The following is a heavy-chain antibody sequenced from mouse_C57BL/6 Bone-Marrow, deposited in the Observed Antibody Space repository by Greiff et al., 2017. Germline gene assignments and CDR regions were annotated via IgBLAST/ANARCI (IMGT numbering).Heavy chain of an antibody. J-gene: IGHJ2*01. Sequence: QVQLQQPGAELVKPGASVKLSCKASGYTFTSYWMHWVKQRPGQGLEWIGMIHPYSGSTNYNEKFKSKATLTVYKSSSTAYMQLSSLTSEDSAVYSCARSRILLCDYWGQGTTLTVSS. CDR3: ARSRILLCDY. V-gene: IGHV1-64*01. CDR2: IHPYSGST. D-gene: IGHD2-1*01. CDR1: GYTFTSYW.